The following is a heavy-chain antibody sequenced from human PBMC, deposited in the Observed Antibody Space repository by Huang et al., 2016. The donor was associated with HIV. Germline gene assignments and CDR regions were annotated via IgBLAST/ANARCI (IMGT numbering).Heavy chain of an antibody. V-gene: IGHV1-24*01. J-gene: IGHJ4*02. Sequence: QVQLVQSGAEVKKPGASMKVSCKVSGHTLTELSMHWVRQAPGKGLEWMGGFDPEDGETIDAQKCQGRVTMTEDTSTDTAYMELSSLRAEDTAVYYCATVYRRFRNHDSGDYYFDYWDQGTLVTVSS. CDR3: ATVYRRFRNHDSGDYYFDY. D-gene: IGHD3-22*01. CDR2: FDPEDGET. CDR1: GHTLTELS.